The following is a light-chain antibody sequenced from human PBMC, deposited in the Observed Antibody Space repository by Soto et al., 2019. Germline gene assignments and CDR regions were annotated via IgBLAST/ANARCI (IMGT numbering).Light chain of an antibody. J-gene: IGLJ1*01. Sequence: QSVLTQPPSASGSPGQSVTISCTGTSSDVGGYKYVSWYQQYPGKAPKLMIYAVNKRPSGVPDHFSGSKSGNTASLTVSGLQAEDEADYYCSSYAGSNNYVFGTGTKVTV. CDR3: SSYAGSNNYV. V-gene: IGLV2-8*01. CDR2: AVN. CDR1: SSDVGGYKY.